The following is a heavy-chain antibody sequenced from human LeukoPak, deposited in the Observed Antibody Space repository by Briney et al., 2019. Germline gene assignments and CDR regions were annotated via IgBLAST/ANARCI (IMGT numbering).Heavy chain of an antibody. CDR2: ITSRSSSI. CDR1: GFTFSNYN. CDR3: ARDSRFGKLLIPYFDY. J-gene: IGHJ4*02. V-gene: IGHV3-48*02. Sequence: GGSLRLSCAASGFTFSNYNMNWVRQAPGRGLEWVSYITSRSSSIYYADSVKGRFTISRDNAQNSLYLQMNSLRDEDTAVYYCARDSRFGKLLIPYFDYWGQGTLVTVSS. D-gene: IGHD3-10*01.